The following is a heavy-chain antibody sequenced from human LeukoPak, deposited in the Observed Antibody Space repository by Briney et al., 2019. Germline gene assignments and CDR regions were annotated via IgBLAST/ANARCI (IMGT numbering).Heavy chain of an antibody. J-gene: IGHJ5*02. D-gene: IGHD4-17*01. CDR3: ARGPDYGDYPYNWFDP. CDR1: GGSFSAYY. CDR2: INHSGNS. V-gene: IGHV4-34*01. Sequence: SETLSLTCAVYGGSFSAYYWSWIRQPPGKGLEWIGEINHSGNSNYNPSLKSRVTISVDTSKNQFSLKLSSVTAADTAVYYCARGPDYGDYPYNWFDPWGQGTLVTVSS.